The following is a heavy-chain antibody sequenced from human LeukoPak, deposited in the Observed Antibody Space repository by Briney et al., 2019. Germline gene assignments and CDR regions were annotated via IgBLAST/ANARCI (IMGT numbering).Heavy chain of an antibody. CDR2: IYYSGST. CDR1: GGSISSNCYY. J-gene: IGHJ5*02. V-gene: IGHV4-39*01. D-gene: IGHD3-3*01. Sequence: SETLSLTCSVSGGSISSNCYYWGWIRQSPGKGLEWIGSIYYSGSTYYNPSLKSRVIMSVDTSKNQFSLRLSSVTAADTAVYYCARHNYYNFWNALNWFDPWGQGTPVTVSS. CDR3: ARHNYYNFWNALNWFDP.